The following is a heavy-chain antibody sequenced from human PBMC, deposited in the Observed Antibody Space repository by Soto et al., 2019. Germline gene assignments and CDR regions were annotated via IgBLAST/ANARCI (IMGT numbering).Heavy chain of an antibody. Sequence: GGSLRLSCAASGFTFSSYWMHWVRQAPGKGLVWVSRINGDGSSTTYADSVKGRFTISRGNAKNTLYLQMNSLRAEDTAVYYCARAYGSGSYYNALTGWGQGTLVTVSS. CDR3: ARAYGSGSYYNALTG. CDR1: GFTFSSYW. CDR2: INGDGSST. D-gene: IGHD3-10*01. J-gene: IGHJ4*02. V-gene: IGHV3-74*01.